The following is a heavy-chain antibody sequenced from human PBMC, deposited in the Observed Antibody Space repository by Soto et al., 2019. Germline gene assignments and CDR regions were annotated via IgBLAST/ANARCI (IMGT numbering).Heavy chain of an antibody. CDR2: IYYGGTT. V-gene: IGHV4-59*12. CDR3: VRDSLLWSLQY. Sequence: SETLSLTCTVSGGSISPYYRTWIRQPPGKGLEWIGYIYYGGTTSYNPSLKSRVTISLETSKSQISLRLSSVTAEDTAVYYCVRDSLLWSLQYWGQGTLVTAPQ. CDR1: GGSISPYY. J-gene: IGHJ4*02. D-gene: IGHD3-10*01.